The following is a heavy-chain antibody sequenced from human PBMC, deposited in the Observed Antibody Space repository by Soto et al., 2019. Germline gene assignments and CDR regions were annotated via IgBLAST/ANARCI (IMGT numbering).Heavy chain of an antibody. CDR2: ISYDGSNK. CDR3: ARHDFWSGKSAAYYGMDV. CDR1: GFTFSSYA. Sequence: GGSLRLSCAASGFTFSSYAMHWVRQAPGKGLEWVAVISYDGSNKYYADSVKGRFTISRDNSKNTLYLQMNSLRAEDTAVYYCARHDFWSGKSAAYYGMDVWGQGITVTVSS. J-gene: IGHJ6*02. D-gene: IGHD3-3*01. V-gene: IGHV3-30-3*01.